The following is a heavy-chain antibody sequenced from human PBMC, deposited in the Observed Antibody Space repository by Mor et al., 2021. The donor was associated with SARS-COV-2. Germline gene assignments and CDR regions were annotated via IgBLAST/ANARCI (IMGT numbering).Heavy chain of an antibody. D-gene: IGHD1-1*01. CDR2: IYHSGST. V-gene: IGHV4-4*02. J-gene: IGHJ4*02. CDR3: ARDGLEKL. Sequence: IGEIYHSGSTNYNPSLKSRVTISVDKSKNQFSLKLSSVTAADTAVYYCARDGLEKLWGQGTLVTVSS.